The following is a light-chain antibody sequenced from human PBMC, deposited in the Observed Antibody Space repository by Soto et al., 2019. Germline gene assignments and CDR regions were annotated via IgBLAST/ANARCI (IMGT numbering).Light chain of an antibody. J-gene: IGKJ5*01. CDR3: QQYGSSSIA. Sequence: EIVLTQSPATLSLSPGERATLSCRAGLSVSSRYLAWYQQKPGQAPRLLMYDVSVRATGIPDRFSGRRSGTDFTLIISRLEPEDIAVYYCQQYGSSSIAFGQGTRLEIK. CDR1: LSVSSRY. CDR2: DVS. V-gene: IGKV3D-20*01.